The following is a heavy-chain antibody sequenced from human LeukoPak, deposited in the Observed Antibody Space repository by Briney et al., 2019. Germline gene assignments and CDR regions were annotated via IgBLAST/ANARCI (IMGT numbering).Heavy chain of an antibody. CDR3: ASSRYCSSTSCPVGYYYYGMDV. Sequence: NPSETLSLTCTLSGGSISSYYWSWIRQPPGKGLEWIGYIYYSGSTNYNPSLKSRVTISVDTSKNQFSLKLSSVTAADTAVYYCASSRYCSSTSCPVGYYYYGMDVWGQGTTVTVSS. CDR2: IYYSGST. J-gene: IGHJ6*02. D-gene: IGHD2-2*01. CDR1: GGSISSYY. V-gene: IGHV4-59*08.